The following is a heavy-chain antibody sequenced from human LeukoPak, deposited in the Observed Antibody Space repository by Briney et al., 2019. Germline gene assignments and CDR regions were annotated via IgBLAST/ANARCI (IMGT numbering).Heavy chain of an antibody. CDR1: GFSFSSYT. J-gene: IGHJ6*02. Sequence: GASLRLSCAASGFSFSSYTMTWVRQAPGKGLEWVSSIDAGGGDTYHSDSVKGRFTISRDNSMNTLYLQMNSLRADDTAVYYCGRPTKYWLVRGNGVDVWGQGTTVTVSS. V-gene: IGHV3-23*01. CDR3: GRPTKYWLVRGNGVDV. CDR2: IDAGGGDT. D-gene: IGHD6-19*01.